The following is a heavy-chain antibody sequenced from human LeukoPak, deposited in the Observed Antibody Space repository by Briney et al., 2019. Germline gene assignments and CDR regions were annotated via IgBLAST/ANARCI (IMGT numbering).Heavy chain of an antibody. CDR2: IDTVGNT. D-gene: IGHD1-7*01. CDR1: GFPFSNYD. J-gene: IGHJ6*02. V-gene: IGHV3-13*01. Sequence: GGSLRLSCGASGFPFSNYDMHWVRQAPGKGLDWVSAIDTVGNTYYSGSVKGRFTISRENAQNSLFLQMNSLRDGDTALYYCIRIRTRKHQYGMDVWGQGTTVTVSS. CDR3: IRIRTRKHQYGMDV.